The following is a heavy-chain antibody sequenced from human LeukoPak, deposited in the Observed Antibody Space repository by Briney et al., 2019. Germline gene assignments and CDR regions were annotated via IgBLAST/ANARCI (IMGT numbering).Heavy chain of an antibody. CDR3: ARMSNWKYQGFES. CDR2: ISAYNGHT. CDR1: GYTFTNYA. D-gene: IGHD1-7*01. J-gene: IGHJ4*02. Sequence: ASVKVSCKASGYTFTNYAISWVRQAPGQGLEWVGWISAYNGHTNYAQKLQGRVTLTTDTSTSTAYMELRSLRSDDTAVYYCARMSNWKYQGFESWGQGTLVTVFS. V-gene: IGHV1-18*01.